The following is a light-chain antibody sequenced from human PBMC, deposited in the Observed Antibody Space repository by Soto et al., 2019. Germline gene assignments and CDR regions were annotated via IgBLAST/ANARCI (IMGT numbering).Light chain of an antibody. CDR1: QSISTY. V-gene: IGKV3-11*01. Sequence: IVLTQSPATLSLSPGKRATLSCRASQSISTYLAWYQQKPGQAPRLLIYDASNRATGIPARFSGSGSGTDFTLTISSLEPEDFGVYYCQQRSNWPPVTFGGGTKVDIK. CDR2: DAS. CDR3: QQRSNWPPVT. J-gene: IGKJ4*01.